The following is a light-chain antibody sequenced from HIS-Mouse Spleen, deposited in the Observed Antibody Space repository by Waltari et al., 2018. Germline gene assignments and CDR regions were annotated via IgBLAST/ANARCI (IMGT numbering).Light chain of an antibody. Sequence: SYELTQPPSVSVSPGQTARITCSGDALPKKYAYWYQQKSGQAPVLVIYEDSKRPSGIPGRLPGSSSGTMATLTISGAQVEDEADYYCYSTDSSGNHRVFGGETKLTVL. CDR1: ALPKKY. CDR3: YSTDSSGNHRV. V-gene: IGLV3-10*01. CDR2: EDS. J-gene: IGLJ2*01.